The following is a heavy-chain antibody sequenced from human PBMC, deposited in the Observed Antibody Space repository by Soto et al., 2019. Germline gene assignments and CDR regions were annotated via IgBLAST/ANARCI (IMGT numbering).Heavy chain of an antibody. V-gene: IGHV4-61*08. D-gene: IGHD1-1*01. J-gene: IGHJ3*02. CDR2: IYYTGSI. CDR3: ARVGMLSSKSDAFHI. Sequence: QVQLQESGPGLVKPSETLSLTCTVSGGSVSSGGYYWSWLRQPPGKGLEWIGYIYYTGSINYNPSLRSRVTISVDTSKNQFALKLSSVTAADTAVFYCARVGMLSSKSDAFHIWGQGAMVTVSS. CDR1: GGSVSSGGYY.